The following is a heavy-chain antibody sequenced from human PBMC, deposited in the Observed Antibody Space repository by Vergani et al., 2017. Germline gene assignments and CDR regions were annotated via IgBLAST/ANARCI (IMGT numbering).Heavy chain of an antibody. D-gene: IGHD6-6*01. Sequence: QVQLVQSGAEVKKPGASVKVSCKASGYTFTSYDINWVRQATGQGLEWMGWMNPNSGNTGYAQKFQGRVTITADESTSTAYMELSSLRSEDTAVYYCARDQAYSSSLSGMDVWGQGTTVTVSS. V-gene: IGHV1-8*01. CDR2: MNPNSGNT. CDR1: GYTFTSYD. CDR3: ARDQAYSSSLSGMDV. J-gene: IGHJ6*02.